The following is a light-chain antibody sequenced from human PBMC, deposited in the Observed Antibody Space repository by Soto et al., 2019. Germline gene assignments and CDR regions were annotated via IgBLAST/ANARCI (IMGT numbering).Light chain of an antibody. CDR3: QQYNSFIWT. CDR2: TAS. J-gene: IGKJ1*01. Sequence: IQLTQSPSSLSASVGDRVTITCRASQIMSRWLAWYQQKAGKAPKLLTSTASNLDSGVPSRFSGSGSGTEFNLTISSLQPEDFATYYCQQYNSFIWTFGQGTKVDI. CDR1: QIMSRW. V-gene: IGKV1-5*03.